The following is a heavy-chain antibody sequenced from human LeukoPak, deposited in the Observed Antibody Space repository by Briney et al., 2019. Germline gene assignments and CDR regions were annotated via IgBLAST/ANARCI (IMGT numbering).Heavy chain of an antibody. CDR2: IIPIFGTA. Sequence: SVRVSCKVSGGTFSSYAISWVRQAPGQGLEWMGGIIPIFGTANYAQKFQGRVAITTDESTSTAYMELSSLRSEDTAVYYCARGNLVRAVAGPNFDYWGQGTLVTVSS. CDR1: GGTFSSYA. V-gene: IGHV1-69*05. CDR3: ARGNLVRAVAGPNFDY. J-gene: IGHJ4*02. D-gene: IGHD6-19*01.